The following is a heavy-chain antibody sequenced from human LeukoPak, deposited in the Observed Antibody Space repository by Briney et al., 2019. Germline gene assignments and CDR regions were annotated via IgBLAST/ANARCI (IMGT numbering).Heavy chain of an antibody. CDR1: GFTVSSNY. D-gene: IGHD1-14*01. J-gene: IGHJ4*02. CDR2: IYSGGST. Sequence: GGSLRLSCAVSGFTVSSNYMSWVRQAPGKGLEWVSLIYSGGSTYYADSVEGRFTISRDYSKNTLYLQMNSLRAEDTAVYYCARVAFRQTVTNQLDYWGQGTLVTVSS. V-gene: IGHV3-53*01. CDR3: ARVAFRQTVTNQLDY.